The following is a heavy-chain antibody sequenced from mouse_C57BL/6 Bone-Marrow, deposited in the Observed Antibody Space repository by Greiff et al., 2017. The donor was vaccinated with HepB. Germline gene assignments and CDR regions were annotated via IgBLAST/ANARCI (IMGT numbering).Heavy chain of an antibody. V-gene: IGHV3-6*01. CDR1: GYSITSGYY. CDR3: ARPETAQATWFAY. CDR2: LSYDGSN. J-gene: IGHJ3*01. D-gene: IGHD3-2*02. Sequence: EVKLMESGPGLVKPSQSLSLTCSVTGYSITSGYYWNWIRQFPGNKLEWMGYLSYDGSNNYNPSLKNRISITRDTSKNQFFLKLNSLTTEDTATYYCARPETAQATWFAYWGQGTLVTVSA.